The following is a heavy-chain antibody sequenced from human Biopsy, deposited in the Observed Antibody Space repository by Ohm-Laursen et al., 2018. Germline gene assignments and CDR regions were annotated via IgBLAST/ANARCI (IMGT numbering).Heavy chain of an antibody. CDR2: ISRSTSHF. D-gene: IGHD1-14*01. J-gene: IGHJ5*02. CDR1: GFSLRNYT. CDR3: ARGRTHLLPDHDWFDP. Sequence: GSLRLSCAASGFSLRNYTINWVRQAPGKGLEWVSSISRSTSHFLYAEALKGLFTSSRDNAKNSVYLQMSSLRAEDTGVYYCARGRTHLLPDHDWFDPWGQGTLVTVSS. V-gene: IGHV3-21*06.